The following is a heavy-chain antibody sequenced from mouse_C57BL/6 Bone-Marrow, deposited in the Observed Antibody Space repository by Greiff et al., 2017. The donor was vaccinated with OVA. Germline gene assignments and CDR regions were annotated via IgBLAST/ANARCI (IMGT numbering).Heavy chain of an antibody. J-gene: IGHJ2*01. V-gene: IGHV1-76*01. D-gene: IGHD2-3*01. Sequence: QVQLKASGAELVRPGASVKLSCKASGYTFTDYYINWVKQRPGQGLEWIARIYPGSGNPNYNEKFKGKATLTAEKSSSTAYMKLSSLTSEDSAGYFCARWLLREDYWGQGTTRTVSS. CDR2: IYPGSGNP. CDR1: GYTFTDYY. CDR3: ARWLLREDY.